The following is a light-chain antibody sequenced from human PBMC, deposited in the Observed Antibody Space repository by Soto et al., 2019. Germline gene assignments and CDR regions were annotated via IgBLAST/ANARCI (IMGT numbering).Light chain of an antibody. CDR3: LLDFSYFWA. CDR1: QNVNRY. CDR2: SAS. V-gene: IGKV1-6*01. Sequence: ITQSPASLSASVGDSVTITCRTSQNVNRYLNWYQQRPGKAPKLLIYSASTLQSGVPSRFSGSRSGTDFTLTISSLQPEDFATYYCLLDFSYFWAFGQGTKVDIK. J-gene: IGKJ1*01.